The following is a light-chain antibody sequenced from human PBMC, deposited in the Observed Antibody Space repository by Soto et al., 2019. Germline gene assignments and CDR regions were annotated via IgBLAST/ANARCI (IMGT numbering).Light chain of an antibody. CDR3: QQYGSSPQT. Sequence: EIVLTQSPGTLSLSPGERATLSCRASQSVSSSYLAWYQQKPGQAPRLLIYGASSRATGIPDRFSGSGSGTDFTLTISKLVPEDFAEYYCQQYGSSPQTFGKGTKLEIK. J-gene: IGKJ2*01. V-gene: IGKV3-20*01. CDR1: QSVSSSY. CDR2: GAS.